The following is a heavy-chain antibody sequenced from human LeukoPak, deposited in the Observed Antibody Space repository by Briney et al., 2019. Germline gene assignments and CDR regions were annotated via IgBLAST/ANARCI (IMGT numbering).Heavy chain of an antibody. CDR2: INSDGSTT. CDR3: ARETWGGLDY. Sequence: GGSLRLSCAASGFTFTNYWMHWVRQVPGEGLMWLSRINSDGSTTSYAGSVKGRFTISRDNAKNTLYLQLNTLRVDDTAVYYCARETWGGLDYWGQGTLVSVSS. J-gene: IGHJ4*02. V-gene: IGHV3-74*01. D-gene: IGHD3-16*01. CDR1: GFTFTNYW.